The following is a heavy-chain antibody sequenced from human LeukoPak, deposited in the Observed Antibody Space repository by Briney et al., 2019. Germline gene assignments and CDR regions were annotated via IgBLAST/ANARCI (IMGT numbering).Heavy chain of an antibody. CDR2: INPSGGST. V-gene: IGHV1-46*01. Sequence: ASVKVSCKASGYTFTSYYMHWVRQAPGQGLEWMGIINPSGGSTSYAQKFQGRVTMTRDTSTSTVYMELSSLRSEDTAVYYCARDLAAAGTVDYYYYGMDVWGQGTTVTVSS. CDR1: GYTFTSYY. J-gene: IGHJ6*02. D-gene: IGHD6-13*01. CDR3: ARDLAAAGTVDYYYYGMDV.